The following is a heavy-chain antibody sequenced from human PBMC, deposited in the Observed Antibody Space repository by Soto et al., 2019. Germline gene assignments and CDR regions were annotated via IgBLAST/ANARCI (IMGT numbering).Heavy chain of an antibody. J-gene: IGHJ4*02. Sequence: QVQLQESGPGLVKPSQTLSLTCSVSGGSITSGGYYWSWIRQHPGEGLEWIGCIYHSGTTFYSPSVKSRLNISVDISKNPFSLKLSSVTAADTAVYYCARELLGYNYASLDYWGLGTLVTVSS. CDR3: ARELLGYNYASLDY. CDR1: GGSITSGGYY. D-gene: IGHD5-12*01. V-gene: IGHV4-31*03. CDR2: IYHSGTT.